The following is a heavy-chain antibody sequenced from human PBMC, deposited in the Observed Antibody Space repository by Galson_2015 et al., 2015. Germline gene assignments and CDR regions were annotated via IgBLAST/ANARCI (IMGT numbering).Heavy chain of an antibody. CDR2: INAGNGNT. J-gene: IGHJ5*02. CDR3: ARNYCGGDCYYNWFDP. Sequence: SVKVSCKASGYTFTSYAVHWVRQAPGQRLEWMGWINAGNGNTKYSQKFQGRVTITRDTSASTAYMELSSLRSEDTAVYYCARNYCGGDCYYNWFDPWGQGTLVTVSS. V-gene: IGHV1-3*01. CDR1: GYTFTSYA. D-gene: IGHD2-21*02.